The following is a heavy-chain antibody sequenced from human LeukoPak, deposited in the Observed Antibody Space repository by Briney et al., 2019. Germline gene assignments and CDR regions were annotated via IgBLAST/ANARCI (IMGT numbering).Heavy chain of an antibody. Sequence: SETLSLTCSVSGGSISSGGYYWSWIRQHPGKGLEWIGYIYYSGSTYYNPSLKSRVTISVDTSKNQFSLKLSSVTAADTAVYYCARQAARLYFDYWGQGTLVTVSS. CDR1: GGSISSGGYY. CDR3: ARQAARLYFDY. J-gene: IGHJ4*02. D-gene: IGHD6-6*01. CDR2: IYYSGST. V-gene: IGHV4-31*03.